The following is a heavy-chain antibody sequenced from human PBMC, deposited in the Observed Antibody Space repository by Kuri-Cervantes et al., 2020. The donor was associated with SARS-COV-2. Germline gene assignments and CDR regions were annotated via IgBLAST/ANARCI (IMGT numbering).Heavy chain of an antibody. CDR2: IIPIFGTA. CDR3: AGEGLGGLGEPKYFDY. J-gene: IGHJ4*02. V-gene: IGHV1-69*05. Sequence: SVKVSCKASGGTFSSYAISWVRQAPGQGLEWMGGIIPIFGTANYAQKFQGRVTITTDESTSTAYMELSSLRSEDTAVYYCAGEGLGGLGEPKYFDYWGQGTLVTVSS. CDR1: GGTFSSYA. D-gene: IGHD3-16*01.